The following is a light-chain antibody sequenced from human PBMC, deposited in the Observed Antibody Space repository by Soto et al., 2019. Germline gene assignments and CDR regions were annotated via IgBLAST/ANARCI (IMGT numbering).Light chain of an antibody. CDR3: AAWDDSLSGVV. Sequence: QLVLTQPPSASGTPGQRVTISCSGSSSHIGSNYVSWYQQLPGTAPKLLIYSDNQRPSGVSDRFSGSKSGTSASLAVSGLRSEDEADYYCAAWDDSLSGVVFGGGTKLTVL. J-gene: IGLJ2*01. CDR1: SSHIGSNY. V-gene: IGLV1-47*02. CDR2: SDN.